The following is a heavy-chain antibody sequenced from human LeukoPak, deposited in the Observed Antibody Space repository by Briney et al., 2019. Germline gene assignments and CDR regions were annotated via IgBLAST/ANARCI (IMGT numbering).Heavy chain of an antibody. CDR2: ISWNSGSI. J-gene: IGHJ4*02. V-gene: IGHV3-9*01. D-gene: IGHD3-10*01. CDR3: AKELWFGDGFDY. Sequence: GGSLRLSCAASGFTFDDYAMHWVRQAPRKGLEWVSGISWNSGSIGYADSVKGRFTISRDNAKNSLYLQMNSLRAEDTALYYCAKELWFGDGFDYWGQGTLVTVSS. CDR1: GFTFDDYA.